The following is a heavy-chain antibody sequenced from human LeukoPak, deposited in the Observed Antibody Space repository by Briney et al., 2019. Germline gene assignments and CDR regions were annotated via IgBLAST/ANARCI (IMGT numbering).Heavy chain of an antibody. J-gene: IGHJ5*02. CDR3: ARDSTNDGT. Sequence: SETLSLTCTVSGGSISSYYWSWIRQPPGKGLEWIGYIYYSGSTNYNPSLKSRVTISVDTSKNQFSLKLSSVTAADTAVYYCARDSTNDGTWGQGTLVTVSS. V-gene: IGHV4-59*01. D-gene: IGHD2-8*01. CDR2: IYYSGST. CDR1: GGSISSYY.